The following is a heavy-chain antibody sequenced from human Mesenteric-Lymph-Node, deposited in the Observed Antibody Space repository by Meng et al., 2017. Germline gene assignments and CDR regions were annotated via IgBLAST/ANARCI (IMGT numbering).Heavy chain of an antibody. CDR2: INHSGIT. CDR1: DGSFSGYY. D-gene: IGHD4-11*01. V-gene: IGHV4-34*01. J-gene: IGHJ3*02. Sequence: SETLSLTCSVYDGSFSGYYWSWIRQPPGKGLEWIGQINHSGITNYTPSLKSRVIISLDTSKKHFSLSMSSVTAADTAVYYCARGPMDVYSDYLGFDIWGQGTMVTVSS. CDR3: ARGPMDVYSDYLGFDI.